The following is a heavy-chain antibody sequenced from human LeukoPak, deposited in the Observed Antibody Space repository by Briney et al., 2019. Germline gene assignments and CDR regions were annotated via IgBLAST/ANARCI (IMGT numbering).Heavy chain of an antibody. CDR3: ATPYDSSGYYFDY. CDR2: IIPIFGKP. J-gene: IGHJ4*02. D-gene: IGHD3-22*01. Sequence: GASVKVSCKASGGTFSRYAISWVRQAPGQGLEWMGGIIPIFGKPNYAQKFQGRVTITTDESTSTAYMELSSLRSEDTAVYYCATPYDSSGYYFDYWGQGTLVTVSS. CDR1: GGTFSRYA. V-gene: IGHV1-69*05.